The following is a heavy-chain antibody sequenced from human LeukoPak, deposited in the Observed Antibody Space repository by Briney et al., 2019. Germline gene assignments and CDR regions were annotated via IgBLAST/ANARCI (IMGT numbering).Heavy chain of an antibody. V-gene: IGHV4-34*01. CDR3: ARAWPPTIFGVVVNWFDP. CDR1: GGSFSGYY. J-gene: IGHJ5*02. CDR2: INHSGST. D-gene: IGHD3-3*01. Sequence: SETLSLTCAVYGGSFSGYYWSWIRQPPGKGPEWIGEINHSGSTNYNPSLKSRVTISVDTSKNQFSLKLSSVTAADTAVYYCARAWPPTIFGVVVNWFDPWGQGTLVTVSS.